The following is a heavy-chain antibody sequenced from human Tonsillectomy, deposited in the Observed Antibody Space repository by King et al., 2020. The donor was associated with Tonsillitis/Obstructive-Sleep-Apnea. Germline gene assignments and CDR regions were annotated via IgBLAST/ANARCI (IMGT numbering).Heavy chain of an antibody. Sequence: VQLVESGGGVVQPGRSLRLSCAASGFIFSTYAMHWVRQAPGKGLEWGATIWSDGSSENYVDSVKGRFSISRDNFKNTLYLQMNSLRAEDTAIYYCARESQSIDYWGQGTLVTVSS. CDR2: IWSDGSSE. V-gene: IGHV3-33*01. J-gene: IGHJ4*02. CDR1: GFIFSTYA. CDR3: ARESQSIDY.